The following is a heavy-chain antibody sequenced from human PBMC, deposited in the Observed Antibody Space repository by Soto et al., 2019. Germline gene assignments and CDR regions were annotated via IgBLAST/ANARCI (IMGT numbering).Heavy chain of an antibody. CDR1: GGSISSSSYY. CDR3: ARSGNGGMATAFDI. CDR2: IYYSGST. J-gene: IGHJ3*02. D-gene: IGHD2-15*01. Sequence: SETLSLTCTVSGGSISSSSYYWGWIRQPPGKGLEWIGSIYYSGSTYYNPSLKSRVTISVDTSKNQFSLKLSSVTAADTAVYYCARSGNGGMATAFDIWGQGTMVTVSS. V-gene: IGHV4-39*01.